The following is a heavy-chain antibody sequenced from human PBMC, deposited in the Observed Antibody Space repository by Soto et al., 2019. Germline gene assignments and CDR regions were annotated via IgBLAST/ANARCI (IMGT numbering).Heavy chain of an antibody. V-gene: IGHV1-18*01. CDR1: GNTFTNFG. J-gene: IGHJ5*02. D-gene: IGHD3-3*01. Sequence: QGQLVQSGAEVKKPGASVKVSCTASGNTFTNFGVTWVRQAPGQGLEWMGWISAYTDDPTYAQKFQGRVTMTIDTATSRAYLDLRSLTADETAVYYGARVIRGAGASFDPWGQETLVAVSS. CDR2: ISAYTDDP. CDR3: ARVIRGAGASFDP.